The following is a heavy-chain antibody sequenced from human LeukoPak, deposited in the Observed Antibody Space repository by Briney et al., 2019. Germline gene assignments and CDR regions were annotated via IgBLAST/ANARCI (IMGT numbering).Heavy chain of an antibody. D-gene: IGHD2-2*01. CDR2: ISGSGGST. J-gene: IGHJ6*04. CDR3: AKTGGYCSSASCPDKYGVDV. V-gene: IGHV3-23*01. Sequence: PGGSLRLSCAASGFTFSSYAMSWVRQAPGKGLEWVSAISGSGGSTYYADSVKGRFTISRDNSKNTLYLQMNSLRAEDTAVYYCAKTGGYCSSASCPDKYGVDVWGKGTTVTVSS. CDR1: GFTFSSYA.